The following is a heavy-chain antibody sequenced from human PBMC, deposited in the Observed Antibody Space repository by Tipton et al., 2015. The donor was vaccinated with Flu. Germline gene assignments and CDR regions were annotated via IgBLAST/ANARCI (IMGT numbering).Heavy chain of an antibody. CDR1: GGSISSYY. D-gene: IGHD4-17*01. CDR2: IYTSGST. CDR3: ARDYGDYGTAPYFDY. J-gene: IGHJ4*02. V-gene: IGHV4-4*07. Sequence: LRLSCTVSGGSISSYYWSWIRQPAGKGLEWIERIYTSGSTNYNPSLKSRVTMSVDTSKNQFSLKLSSVTAADTAVYYCARDYGDYGTAPYFDYWGQGTLVTVSS.